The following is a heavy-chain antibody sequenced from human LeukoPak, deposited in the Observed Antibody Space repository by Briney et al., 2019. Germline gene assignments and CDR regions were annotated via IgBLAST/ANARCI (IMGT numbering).Heavy chain of an antibody. CDR3: ARAPPHDYGDYRTFDI. V-gene: IGHV1-18*01. CDR2: ISAYNGST. J-gene: IGHJ3*02. CDR1: GFTFTTYG. Sequence: ASVKVSCKASGFTFTTYGLSWVRQAPGQGLEWMGWISAYNGSTNYEQMLQGRVTMTTDTSTSTAYMELRSLRTDDTAIYYCARAPPHDYGDYRTFDIWGQGTMVAVSS. D-gene: IGHD4-17*01.